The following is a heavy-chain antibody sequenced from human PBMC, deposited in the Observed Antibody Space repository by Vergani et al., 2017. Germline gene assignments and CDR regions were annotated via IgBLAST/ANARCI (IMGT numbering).Heavy chain of an antibody. CDR2: VSFRGDT. CDR1: GASVNSYY. J-gene: IGHJ4*02. CDR3: ARSRIYCRAGSPDY. D-gene: IGHD5/OR15-5a*01. V-gene: IGHV4-59*02. Sequence: QVKLQESGPGLVKPSETLSLTCTVSGASVNSYYWSWIRQPPGKGLEWMGYVSFRGDTLYDPSVKGRMTISLNTSSNQFSLYLTSVTAADTAVYYCARSRIYCRAGSPDYWPQGPRVTGSS.